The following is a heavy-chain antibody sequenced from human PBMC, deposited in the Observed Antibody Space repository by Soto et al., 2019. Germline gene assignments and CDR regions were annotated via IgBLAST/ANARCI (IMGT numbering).Heavy chain of an antibody. CDR2: ISAYNGNT. V-gene: IGHV1-18*01. Sequence: APMKGSRKASVYTLINYGINWGGQAPGQGLEWMGWISAYNGNTNYAQKFQGRVTITSDTSASTAYMELTSLRSEDTAVYYCARDFSMVVVALGYWGQGTLVTVSS. D-gene: IGHD3-22*01. J-gene: IGHJ4*02. CDR1: VYTLINYG. CDR3: ARDFSMVVVALGY.